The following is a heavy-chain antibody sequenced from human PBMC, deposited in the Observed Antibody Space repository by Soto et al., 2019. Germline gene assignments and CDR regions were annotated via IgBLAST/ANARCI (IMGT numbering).Heavy chain of an antibody. V-gene: IGHV1-69*05. Sequence: GASVKVSCKASGGTFSSYAISWVRQAPGQGLEWMGGIIPIFGTANYAQKFQGRVTMTRDTSTSTVYMELSSLRSEDTAVYYCARDPPNTAMVPSNFDYWGQGTLVTVSS. J-gene: IGHJ4*02. CDR2: IIPIFGTA. D-gene: IGHD5-18*01. CDR1: GGTFSSYA. CDR3: ARDPPNTAMVPSNFDY.